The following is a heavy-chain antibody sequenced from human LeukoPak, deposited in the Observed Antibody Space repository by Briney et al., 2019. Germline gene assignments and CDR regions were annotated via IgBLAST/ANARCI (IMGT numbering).Heavy chain of an antibody. CDR2: ISAYNGNT. V-gene: IGHV1-18*01. CDR1: RYTFTSYG. CDR3: ARDSPRFGELFDFDY. J-gene: IGHJ4*02. Sequence: ASVKVSCQASRYTFTSYGISWVRQAPGQGLEWMGWISAYNGNTNYAQKLQGRVTMTTDTSTSTAYMELRSLRSDDTAVYYCARDSPRFGELFDFDYWGQGTLVTVSS. D-gene: IGHD3-10*01.